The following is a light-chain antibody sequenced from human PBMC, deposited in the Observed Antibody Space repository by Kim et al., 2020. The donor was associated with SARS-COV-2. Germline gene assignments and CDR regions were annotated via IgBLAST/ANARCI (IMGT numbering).Light chain of an antibody. CDR3: CSYASSGTLS. CDR2: DVT. J-gene: IGLJ2*01. CDR1: SSDVGNYYY. V-gene: IGLV2-14*03. Sequence: HSITSSWTGTSSDVGNYYYVSWYQHHPGEAPKVMIYDVTKRPSGVSNRFFGAKSGNTASLTISGRQTEDEADYYCCSYASSGTLSFGGGTQLTVL.